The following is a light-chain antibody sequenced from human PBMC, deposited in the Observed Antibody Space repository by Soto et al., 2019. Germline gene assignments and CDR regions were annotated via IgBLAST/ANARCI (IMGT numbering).Light chain of an antibody. Sequence: QSALTQPASVSGSPGQSITISHTGSSSDIGAYNYVSWFQQYPGKAPKLIISEVSNRPSGVSNRFSGSKSGTAASLTISGLQTEDEADYFCFSFTTDWTHVFGTGTKVTVL. V-gene: IGLV2-14*01. CDR3: FSFTTDWTHV. J-gene: IGLJ1*01. CDR1: SSDIGAYNY. CDR2: EVS.